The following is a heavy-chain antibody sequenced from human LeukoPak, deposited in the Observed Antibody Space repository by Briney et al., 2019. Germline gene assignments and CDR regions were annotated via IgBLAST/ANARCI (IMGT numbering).Heavy chain of an antibody. V-gene: IGHV4-61*08. CDR1: GGSVSSSGYY. J-gene: IGHJ6*04. Sequence: SGTLSLTCTVSGGSVSSSGYYWSWIRQPPGKGLEWIAYIYYSGSTNYNPSLKSRVTISVDTSKNQFSLKMRSVTAADTAVYYCARDPYGMDVWGKGTTVTVSS. CDR2: IYYSGST. CDR3: ARDPYGMDV.